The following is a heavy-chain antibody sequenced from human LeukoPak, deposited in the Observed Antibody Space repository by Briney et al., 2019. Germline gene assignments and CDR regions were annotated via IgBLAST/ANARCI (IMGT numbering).Heavy chain of an antibody. V-gene: IGHV4-39*07. CDR3: ARAPNMVRGVNSFDY. CDR2: IYYSGST. CDR1: AGSISSSSYY. Sequence: SETLSLTCTVSAGSISSSSYYWGWIRQPPGKGLEWIGSIYYSGSTYYNPSLKSRVTISVDTSKNQFSLKLSSVTAADTAVYYCARAPNMVRGVNSFDYWGQGTLVTVSS. D-gene: IGHD3-10*01. J-gene: IGHJ4*02.